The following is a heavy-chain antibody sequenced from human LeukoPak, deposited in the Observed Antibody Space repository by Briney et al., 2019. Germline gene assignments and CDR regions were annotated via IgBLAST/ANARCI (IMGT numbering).Heavy chain of an antibody. Sequence: ASVKVSCKASGYTSTGYYMHWVRQAPGQGLEWMGWINPNSGGANYAQKFQGRVTMTRDTSISTAYMELSRLRSDDTAVYYCARDPRSFYGMDVWGQGTTVTVSS. J-gene: IGHJ6*02. CDR3: ARDPRSFYGMDV. CDR1: GYTSTGYY. V-gene: IGHV1-2*02. CDR2: INPNSGGA.